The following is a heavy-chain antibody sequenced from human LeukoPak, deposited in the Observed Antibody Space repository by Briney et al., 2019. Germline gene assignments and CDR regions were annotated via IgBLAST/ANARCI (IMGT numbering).Heavy chain of an antibody. CDR2: ISGSGDST. CDR1: GFTFSSYS. J-gene: IGHJ4*02. CDR3: VKGPIFDY. Sequence: GGSLRLSCAASGFTFSSYSMNWVRQAPGKGLEWVSAISGSGDSTYYADSVRGRFTISRDNSKKTLYLQIHSLRAGDTAVYYCVKGPIFDYWGQGTLVTVSS. V-gene: IGHV3-23*01.